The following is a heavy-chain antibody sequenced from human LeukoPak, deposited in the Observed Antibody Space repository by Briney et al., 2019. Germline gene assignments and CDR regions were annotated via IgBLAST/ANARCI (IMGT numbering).Heavy chain of an antibody. V-gene: IGHV3-9*01. D-gene: IGHD3-9*01. CDR2: ISWNSGSI. J-gene: IGHJ4*02. CDR3: AKDTTGYDILTGYYDY. Sequence: PGRSLRLSCAASGFTFDDYAMHWVRQAPGKGLEWVSGISWNSGSIGYADSVKGRFTISRDNAKNSLYLQVNSLRAEDTALYYCAKDTTGYDILTGYYDYWGQGTLVTVSS. CDR1: GFTFDDYA.